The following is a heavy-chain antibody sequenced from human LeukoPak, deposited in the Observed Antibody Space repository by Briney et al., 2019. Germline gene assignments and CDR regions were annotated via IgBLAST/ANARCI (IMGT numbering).Heavy chain of an antibody. D-gene: IGHD1-26*01. CDR3: AKGEGSFNPVDY. V-gene: IGHV3-23*01. CDR2: ISSSGGST. CDR1: GFTFSSYA. Sequence: PGASLRLSCAASGFTFSSYAMSWVRQAPGKGLEWVSAISSSGGSTYYADSVKGRFTISRDNSKNTLYLQMNSLRAEDTAVYYCAKGEGSFNPVDYWGQGTLVTVSS. J-gene: IGHJ4*02.